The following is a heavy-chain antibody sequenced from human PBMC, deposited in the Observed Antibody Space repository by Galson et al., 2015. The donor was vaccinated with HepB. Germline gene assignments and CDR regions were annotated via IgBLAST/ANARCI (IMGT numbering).Heavy chain of an antibody. D-gene: IGHD3-10*01. CDR1: GFTFTSYS. Sequence: SLRLSCAASGFTFTSYSMNWVRQAPGKGLEWVSYISSTSSTIYYADSVKGRFTISRDNAKNSLYLQMNSLRAEDTAVYYCARVPYYRGVDYCGQGTLVSVSS. CDR2: ISSTSSTI. J-gene: IGHJ4*02. CDR3: ARVPYYRGVDY. V-gene: IGHV3-48*04.